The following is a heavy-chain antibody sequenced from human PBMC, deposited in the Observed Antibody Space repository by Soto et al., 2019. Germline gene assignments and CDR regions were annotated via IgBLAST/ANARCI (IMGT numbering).Heavy chain of an antibody. CDR3: ARVFGFGGMDV. V-gene: IGHV4-31*03. D-gene: IGHD3-10*01. CDR2: IFYTGST. CDR1: GGPFSRGGYY. Sequence: TLSLTCTVSGGPFSRGGYYWSWIRQHPGKGLECIGYIFYTGSTYYNPTLKSRVTMSVDTSKRQFSLKLSSVTAADTAVYYCARVFGFGGMDVWGQGTTVTVSS. J-gene: IGHJ6*02.